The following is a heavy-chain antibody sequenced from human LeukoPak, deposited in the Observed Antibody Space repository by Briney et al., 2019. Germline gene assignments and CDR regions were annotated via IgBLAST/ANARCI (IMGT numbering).Heavy chain of an antibody. CDR1: GGSISSSSYY. Sequence: PSETLSLTCTVSGGSISSSSYYWGWIRQPPGKGLECIGYIYYSGSTNYNPSLKSRVTISVDTSKNQFSLKLSSVTAADTAIYYCARAYSPVWNGSHSLFDPWGQGTLVTVSS. J-gene: IGHJ5*02. CDR2: IYYSGST. D-gene: IGHD1-26*01. V-gene: IGHV4-61*05. CDR3: ARAYSPVWNGSHSLFDP.